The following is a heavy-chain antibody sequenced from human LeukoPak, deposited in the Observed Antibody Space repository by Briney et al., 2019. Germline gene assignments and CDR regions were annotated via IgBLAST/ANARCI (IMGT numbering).Heavy chain of an antibody. CDR1: GYTFTNYD. Sequence: GASVTVSCKASGYTFTNYDFNWMRQATGQGLEWMGWMNPNSGSTGYAQKFQGRVTMTRNTSISTAYMELSSLRSEDTAVYYCARRGPRGFGYYYYGMDVWGQGTTVTVSS. D-gene: IGHD3-10*01. CDR2: MNPNSGST. J-gene: IGHJ6*02. CDR3: ARRGPRGFGYYYYGMDV. V-gene: IGHV1-8*01.